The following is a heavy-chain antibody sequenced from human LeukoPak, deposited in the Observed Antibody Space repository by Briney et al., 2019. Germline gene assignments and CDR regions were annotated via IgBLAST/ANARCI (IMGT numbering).Heavy chain of an antibody. J-gene: IGHJ4*02. V-gene: IGHV1-2*02. CDR3: ARDPLRFLEWLLFDY. Sequence: GASVKVSCKASGYTFTGYYMHWVRQAPGQGLEWMGWINPNSGGTNYAQKFQGRVTMTRETSISTAYMELSRLRSDDTAVYYYARDPLRFLEWLLFDYWGQGTLVTVSS. CDR2: INPNSGGT. D-gene: IGHD3-3*01. CDR1: GYTFTGYY.